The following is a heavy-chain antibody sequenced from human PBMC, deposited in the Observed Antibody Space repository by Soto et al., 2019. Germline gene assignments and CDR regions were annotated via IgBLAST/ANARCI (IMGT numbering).Heavy chain of an antibody. J-gene: IGHJ4*02. CDR2: ISYDGSNK. CDR1: GFTFSSYG. CDR3: AKDVAILPTRTGYS. V-gene: IGHV3-30*18. Sequence: PGGSLRLSCAASGFTFSSYGMHWVRQAPGKGLEWVAVISYDGSNKYYADSVKGRSTISRDNSKNTLYLQMNSLRAEDTAVYYCAKDVAILPTRTGYSWGQGTLVTVSS. D-gene: IGHD1-26*01.